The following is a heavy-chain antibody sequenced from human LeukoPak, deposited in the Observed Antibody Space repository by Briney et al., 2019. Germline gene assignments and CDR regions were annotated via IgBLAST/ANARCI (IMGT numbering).Heavy chain of an antibody. D-gene: IGHD2-15*01. V-gene: IGHV3-15*07. CDR2: IRSSCTGGTT. CDR1: RYMFSNAY. CDR3: TTERKWCTYN. J-gene: IGHJ4*02. Sequence: GGSLRLSCEISRYMFSNAYVNCGRQAPEKGREWVWGIRSSCTGGTTHYAAPVKDRFTISREDSKNTVYLHMHNLQTEDTGVYYCTTERKWCTYNWGQGTLVTVSS.